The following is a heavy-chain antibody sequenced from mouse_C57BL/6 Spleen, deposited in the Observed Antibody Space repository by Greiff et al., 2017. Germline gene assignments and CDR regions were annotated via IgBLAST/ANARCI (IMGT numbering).Heavy chain of an antibody. J-gene: IGHJ2*01. CDR3: ARQSYSFDY. CDR1: GFTFSSYG. V-gene: IGHV5-6*01. CDR2: ISSGGSYT. Sequence: EVKLVESGGDLVKPGGSLKLSCAASGFTFSSYGMSWVRQTPDKRLEWVATISSGGSYTYYPDSVKGRFTISRDNAKNTLYLQMSSLKSEDTAMYYCARQSYSFDYWGQGTTLTVSS.